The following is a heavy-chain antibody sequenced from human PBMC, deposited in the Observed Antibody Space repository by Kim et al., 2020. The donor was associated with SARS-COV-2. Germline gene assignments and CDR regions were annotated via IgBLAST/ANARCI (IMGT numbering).Heavy chain of an antibody. J-gene: IGHJ5*02. CDR2: IYYSGST. Sequence: SETLSLTCTVSGGSISSSSSYWGWIRQPPGKGLEWIGSIYYSGSTYYNPSLKSRVTISVDTSKNQFSLNLSSVTAADTAVYYCARDNSVGTNPWGQGTLVTVSS. CDR1: GGSISSSSSY. V-gene: IGHV4-39*07. D-gene: IGHD1-26*01. CDR3: ARDNSVGTNP.